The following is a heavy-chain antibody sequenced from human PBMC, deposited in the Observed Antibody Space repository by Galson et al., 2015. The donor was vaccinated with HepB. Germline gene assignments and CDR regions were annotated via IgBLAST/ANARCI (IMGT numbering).Heavy chain of an antibody. V-gene: IGHV3-30-3*01. Sequence: SLRLSCAASRFTFSNRAMHWVRQAPGKGLEWVALISYDGSDKCYVDSVKGRFTISRDNSKNTLYLQMNSLRPEDTAVYYCARDTAMVPASYCFDYWGQGTRVTVSS. J-gene: IGHJ4*02. CDR2: ISYDGSDK. D-gene: IGHD5-18*01. CDR3: ARDTAMVPASYCFDY. CDR1: RFTFSNRA.